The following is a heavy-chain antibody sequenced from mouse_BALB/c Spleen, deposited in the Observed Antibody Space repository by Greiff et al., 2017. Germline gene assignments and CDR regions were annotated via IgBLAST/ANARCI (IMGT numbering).Heavy chain of an antibody. Sequence: EVHLVESGPSLVKPSQTLSLTCSVTGDSITSGYWNWIRKFPGNKLEYMGYISYSGSTYYNPSLKSRISITRDTSKNQYYLQLNSVTTEDTATYYCARTPLTTATMLDYWGQGTTLTVSS. CDR2: ISYSGST. CDR3: ARTPLTTATMLDY. CDR1: GDSITSGY. V-gene: IGHV3-8*02. J-gene: IGHJ2*01. D-gene: IGHD1-2*01.